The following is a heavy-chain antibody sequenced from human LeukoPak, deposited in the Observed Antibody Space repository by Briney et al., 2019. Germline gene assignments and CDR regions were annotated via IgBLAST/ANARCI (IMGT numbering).Heavy chain of an antibody. CDR2: FYSSGSP. CDR3: ARVGGGDSTWYSSYYGLDV. CDR1: GGSISDYY. J-gene: IGHJ6*02. D-gene: IGHD6-13*01. V-gene: IGHV4-4*07. Sequence: SETLSLTCTVSGGSISDYYWSWIRQPAGTRLEWIGRFYSSGSPNYNPSLKSRVTMSVDTSKNQFSLKLSSVTAADTAVYYCARVGGGDSTWYSSYYGLDVWGQGTTVTVSS.